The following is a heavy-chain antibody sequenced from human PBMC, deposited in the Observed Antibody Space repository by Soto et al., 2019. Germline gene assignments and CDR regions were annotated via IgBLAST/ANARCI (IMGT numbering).Heavy chain of an antibody. CDR3: ARGGSGSYYNFDY. CDR1: GFTVNRNY. D-gene: IGHD3-10*01. Sequence: EARLVETGGGLIQPGGSLRVSCAASGFTVNRNYMSWVRQAPGKGLEWVSVIYSGGSTYYADSVKGRFTISRDNSKNTLYLQMNSLRAEDTAVYYCARGGSGSYYNFDYWGQGTLVTVSS. CDR2: IYSGGST. V-gene: IGHV3-53*02. J-gene: IGHJ4*02.